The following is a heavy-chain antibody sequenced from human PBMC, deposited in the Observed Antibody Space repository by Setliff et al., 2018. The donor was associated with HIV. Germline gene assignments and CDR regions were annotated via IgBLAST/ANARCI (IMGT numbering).Heavy chain of an antibody. CDR3: ARETYYYDNPQYYYYYMDV. D-gene: IGHD3-22*01. CDR2: IYPSGST. CDR1: RGSINSYY. Sequence: SETLSLTCTVSRGSINSYYWSWIRQPPGKGLEWIGYIYPSGSTNYNPSLKSRVTISVDTSKNQFSLKLSSVTAADTAVYFCARETYYYDNPQYYYYYMDVWGKGTTVTVSS. V-gene: IGHV4-4*09. J-gene: IGHJ6*03.